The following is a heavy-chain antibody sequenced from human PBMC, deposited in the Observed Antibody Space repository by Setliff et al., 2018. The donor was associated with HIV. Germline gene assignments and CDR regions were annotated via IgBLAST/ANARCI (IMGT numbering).Heavy chain of an antibody. J-gene: IGHJ4*02. CDR2: ISFDGDNK. Sequence: GGSLRLSCAASGFNFRTYAMHWVRQAPGKGLDWVSLISFDGDNKYYADSVKGRFTISRDIYKSTLYLQMNSLRAEDKAVYYCARGGPDFWSGYIDYWGQGTLVTVSS. D-gene: IGHD3-3*01. CDR1: GFNFRTYA. V-gene: IGHV3-30*04. CDR3: ARGGPDFWSGYIDY.